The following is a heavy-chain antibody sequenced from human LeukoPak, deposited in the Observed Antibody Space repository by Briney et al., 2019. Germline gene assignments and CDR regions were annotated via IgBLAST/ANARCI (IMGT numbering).Heavy chain of an antibody. Sequence: GGSLRLSCAASGFTFSSYAMHWVRQAPGKGLEYDSAISSNGGSTYYANSVKGRFTISRDNSKNTLYLQMGSLRAEDMAVYYCARAISVAGTIMLDYWGQGTLVTVSS. J-gene: IGHJ4*02. V-gene: IGHV3-64*01. CDR2: ISSNGGST. CDR1: GFTFSSYA. D-gene: IGHD6-19*01. CDR3: ARAISVAGTIMLDY.